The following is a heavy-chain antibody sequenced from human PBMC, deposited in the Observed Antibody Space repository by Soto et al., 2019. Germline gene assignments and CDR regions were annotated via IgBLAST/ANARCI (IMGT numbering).Heavy chain of an antibody. CDR2: MNPNSGNT. J-gene: IGHJ6*03. D-gene: IGHD6-6*01. Sequence: GASVKVSCKASGYTFTSYDINWVRQATGQGLEWMGWMNPNSGNTGYAQKFQGRVTMTRNTSISTAYMELSSLRSEDTAVYYCAREKAARGFRYYYYYYMDVWGKGTTVIVSS. CDR1: GYTFTSYD. CDR3: AREKAARGFRYYYYYYMDV. V-gene: IGHV1-8*01.